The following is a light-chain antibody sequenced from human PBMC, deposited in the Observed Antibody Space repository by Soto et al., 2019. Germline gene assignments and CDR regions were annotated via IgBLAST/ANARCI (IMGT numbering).Light chain of an antibody. J-gene: IGLJ2*01. V-gene: IGLV2-14*01. CDR2: DVS. CDR3: SSYASSSTLV. Sequence: QSALTQPASVSGSPGQSITISCTGTSSDVGGYDYVSWYQQHPGKVPKLMIYDVSSRPSGVSKRFSGSKSGNTASLTISGLQAEDEADYYCSSYASSSTLVFGGGTKLTVL. CDR1: SSDVGGYDY.